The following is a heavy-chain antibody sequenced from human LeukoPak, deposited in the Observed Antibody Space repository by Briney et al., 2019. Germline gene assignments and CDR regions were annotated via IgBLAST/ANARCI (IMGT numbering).Heavy chain of an antibody. D-gene: IGHD3-22*01. Sequence: SETLSLTCAVSGGSISSSNWWSWVRQPPGKGLEWIGEIYHSGSANYNPSLKSRVTISVDKSKNQFSLKLSSVTAADTAVYYCARAPYYYDSSGYYSPFGAFDIWGQGTMVTVSS. CDR3: ARAPYYYDSSGYYSPFGAFDI. J-gene: IGHJ3*02. CDR1: GGSISSSNW. CDR2: IYHSGSA. V-gene: IGHV4-4*02.